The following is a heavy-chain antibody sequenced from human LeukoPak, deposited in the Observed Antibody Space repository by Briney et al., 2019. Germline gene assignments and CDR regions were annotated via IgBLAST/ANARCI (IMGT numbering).Heavy chain of an antibody. J-gene: IGHJ4*02. CDR3: AREDVDTATFDY. V-gene: IGHV4-61*01. D-gene: IGHD5-18*01. CDR2: IYYSGST. Sequence: SETLSLTCTVSGGSISSSSYYWSWIRQPPGKGLEWIGYIYYSGSTNYNPSLKSRVTISVDTSKNQFSLKLSSVTAADTAVYYCAREDVDTATFDYWGQGTLVTVSS. CDR1: GGSISSSSYY.